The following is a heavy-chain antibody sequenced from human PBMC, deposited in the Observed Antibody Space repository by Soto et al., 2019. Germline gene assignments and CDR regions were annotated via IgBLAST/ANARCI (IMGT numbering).Heavy chain of an antibody. V-gene: IGHV2-5*02. D-gene: IGHD3-10*01. CDR3: AHTCESAIGEDGMDV. J-gene: IGHJ6*02. Sequence: QITLKESGPTLVKPTQTLTLTCTFSGFSLSTSGVGVGWIRQPPGKALEWLALIYWDDDKRYSPSLKSRLTSTKDTSKNQVVLTRTNMDPVDTATYYCAHTCESAIGEDGMDVWGQGTTVTVSS. CDR1: GFSLSTSGVG. CDR2: IYWDDDK.